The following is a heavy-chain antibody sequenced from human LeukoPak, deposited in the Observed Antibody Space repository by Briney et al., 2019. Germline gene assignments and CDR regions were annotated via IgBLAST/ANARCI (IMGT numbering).Heavy chain of an antibody. CDR2: VNNDGRRT. D-gene: IGHD2-21*01. Sequence: PGGSLRLSCAASGFTFGSYWMHWVRQAPGEGLVWVSRVNNDGRRTSYGDFVKGRFTISRDNAKNTLYLQMNSLRAEDTAIYYCVRDVWGDRDSYFDYWGQGTLVTVSS. V-gene: IGHV3-74*01. J-gene: IGHJ4*02. CDR3: VRDVWGDRDSYFDY. CDR1: GFTFGSYW.